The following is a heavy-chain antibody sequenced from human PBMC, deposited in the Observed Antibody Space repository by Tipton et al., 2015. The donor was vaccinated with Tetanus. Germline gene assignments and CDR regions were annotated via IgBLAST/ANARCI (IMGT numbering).Heavy chain of an antibody. D-gene: IGHD3-10*01. Sequence: SLRLSCAASGFTFDDYAMHWVRQDPGKGLEWVSSIGWNSGGIAYADSVKGRFTISRDNGKNLLYLEMNSLRVEDTAVYYCARDPHTIRTGNHRGFDYWGQGTLVTVSS. CDR3: ARDPHTIRTGNHRGFDY. CDR1: GFTFDDYA. J-gene: IGHJ4*02. CDR2: IGWNSGGI. V-gene: IGHV3-9*01.